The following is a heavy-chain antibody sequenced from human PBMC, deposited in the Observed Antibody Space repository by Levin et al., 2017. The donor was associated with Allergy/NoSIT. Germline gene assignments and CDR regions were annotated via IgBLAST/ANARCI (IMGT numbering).Heavy chain of an antibody. Sequence: GGSLRLSCAASGFTFSTYGMHWVRQAPGKGLEWVAVISYDGSITYFADSVKGRFTISRDNSKNTLYLQMNSLRAEDTAVYYCAKDPRASASIAPGDSVGYYSDYWGQGSLVTVSS. V-gene: IGHV3-30*18. D-gene: IGHD6-13*01. J-gene: IGHJ4*02. CDR2: ISYDGSIT. CDR1: GFTFSTYG. CDR3: AKDPRASASIAPGDSVGYYSDY.